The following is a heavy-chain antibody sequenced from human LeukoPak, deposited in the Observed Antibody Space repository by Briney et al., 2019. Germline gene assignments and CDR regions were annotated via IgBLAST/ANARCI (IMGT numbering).Heavy chain of an antibody. D-gene: IGHD5-12*01. Sequence: PSETLSLTCAVYGGSFSGYYWSWIRQPPGKGLEWIGEINHSGSTNYNPSLKSRVTISVDTSKNQFSLKLSSVTAADTAVYYCARWRDYSGCPPDVFDYWGQGTLVTVSS. V-gene: IGHV4-34*01. CDR2: INHSGST. J-gene: IGHJ4*02. CDR3: ARWRDYSGCPPDVFDY. CDR1: GGSFSGYY.